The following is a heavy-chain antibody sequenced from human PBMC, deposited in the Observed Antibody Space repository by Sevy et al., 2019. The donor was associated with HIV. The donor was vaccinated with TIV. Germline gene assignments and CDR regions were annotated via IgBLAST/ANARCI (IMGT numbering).Heavy chain of an antibody. CDR1: GGSISSSDNY. CDR3: ARRRVEDYYGSGTPPLVNGPFDI. CDR2: SYYSGST. D-gene: IGHD3-10*01. V-gene: IGHV4-39*01. J-gene: IGHJ3*02. Sequence: SETLSLTCTVSGGSISSSDNYWGWIRQPPGKGLDWIASSYYSGSTYYNPSLKSRVTISVDTSKNQFSLKLRSVTAADMAVYYCARRRVEDYYGSGTPPLVNGPFDIWGQGTMVTVSS.